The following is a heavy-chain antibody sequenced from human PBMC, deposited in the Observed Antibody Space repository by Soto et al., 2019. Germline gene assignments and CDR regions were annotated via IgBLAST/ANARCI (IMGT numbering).Heavy chain of an antibody. V-gene: IGHV1-18*01. Sequence: QVQLVQSGAKVKMPGASLKVSCKASGYTFTRSGLSWVRQAPGQGPEWMGWISSYNGDTNFAQTFQGRVTMTTDTSTSTASMDLRSLRSDDTAVYYCAREGVTPYYYYGMDVWGQVTPVTVSS. D-gene: IGHD2-21*02. CDR2: ISSYNGDT. CDR1: GYTFTRSG. J-gene: IGHJ6*02. CDR3: AREGVTPYYYYGMDV.